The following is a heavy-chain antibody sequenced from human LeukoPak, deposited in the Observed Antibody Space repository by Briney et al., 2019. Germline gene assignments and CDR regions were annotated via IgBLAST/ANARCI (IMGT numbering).Heavy chain of an antibody. V-gene: IGHV4-30-4*08. Sequence: SQTLSLTRTVSGGSIISSAYYWSWIRQPPGKGLEWIGYIYYSGSTYYNPSLKSRVTISLDTSKNQFSLKLSSVIAADTAVYYCVRTEVSSGSEDYWGQGTLVTVSS. CDR3: VRTEVSSGSEDY. D-gene: IGHD6-19*01. CDR2: IYYSGST. J-gene: IGHJ4*02. CDR1: GGSIISSAYY.